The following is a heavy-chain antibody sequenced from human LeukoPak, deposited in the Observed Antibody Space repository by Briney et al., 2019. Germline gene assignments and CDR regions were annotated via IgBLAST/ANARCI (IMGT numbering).Heavy chain of an antibody. D-gene: IGHD1-26*01. J-gene: IGHJ4*02. CDR1: GLTFDEYG. CDR3: ARNSGANVYTYSFQY. CDR2: INWNGGTT. Sequence: GGTLRLSCVASGLTFDEYGMSWVRQAPGTGLEWVSGINWNGGTTTYADSVKGRFTISRDNAKNSLYLQMNSLRVEDTAFYYCARNSGANVYTYSFQYWGRGTLVTVSS. V-gene: IGHV3-20*04.